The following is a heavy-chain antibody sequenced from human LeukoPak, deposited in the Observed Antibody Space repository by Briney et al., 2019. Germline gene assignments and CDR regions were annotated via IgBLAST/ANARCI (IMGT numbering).Heavy chain of an antibody. D-gene: IGHD5-18*01. J-gene: IGHJ3*02. Sequence: AETLSLTCTVSGGSISSHYWSWVRQPPGKGLEWSVYINYSGSTNYKPSLKSRVTISLDTSKTQFSLKLSSVTAADTAVYYCARSGYSYGADAFDIWGQGTMVTVSS. CDR2: INYSGST. CDR3: ARSGYSYGADAFDI. CDR1: GGSISSHY. V-gene: IGHV4-59*11.